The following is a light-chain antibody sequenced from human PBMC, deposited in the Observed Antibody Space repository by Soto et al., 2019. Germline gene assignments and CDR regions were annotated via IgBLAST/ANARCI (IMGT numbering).Light chain of an antibody. V-gene: IGKV3-20*01. CDR3: QQYDSSPRT. CDR1: QSVRRY. Sequence: EIVLTQSPGTLSLSPGETLSLSCRSSQSVRRYLAWYQHKPGQAPRLLIYDASNRATGIPDRFSGSGSGTDSTLTITRLEPEDFAVYYCQQYDSSPRTFGQGTKVDIK. J-gene: IGKJ1*01. CDR2: DAS.